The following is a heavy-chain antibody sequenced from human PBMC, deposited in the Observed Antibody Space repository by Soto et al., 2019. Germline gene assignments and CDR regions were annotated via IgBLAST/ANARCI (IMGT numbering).Heavy chain of an antibody. CDR3: AKDRDYYDSSGYYY. Sequence: GGSLRLSCAASGFTFSSYGMHWVRQAPGKGLEWVAVILYDGSNKYYADSVKGRFTISRDNSKNALYLQMNSLRAEDTAVYYCAKDRDYYDSSGYYYWGQGTLVTVSS. CDR2: ILYDGSNK. V-gene: IGHV3-33*06. CDR1: GFTFSSYG. J-gene: IGHJ4*02. D-gene: IGHD3-22*01.